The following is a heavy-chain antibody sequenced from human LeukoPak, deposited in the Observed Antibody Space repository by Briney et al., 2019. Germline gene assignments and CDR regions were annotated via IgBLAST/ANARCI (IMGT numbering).Heavy chain of an antibody. CDR2: ISSSSSYI. V-gene: IGHV3-21*01. Sequence: GGSLRLSCAASGFTFSSYSMTWVRQAPGKGLEWVSSISSSSSYIYYADSVKGRFTISRDNAKNSLYLQMNSLRAEDTAVYYCARNTYYYDSSGYRTPPDYWGQGTLVTVSS. D-gene: IGHD3-22*01. CDR1: GFTFSSYS. J-gene: IGHJ4*02. CDR3: ARNTYYYDSSGYRTPPDY.